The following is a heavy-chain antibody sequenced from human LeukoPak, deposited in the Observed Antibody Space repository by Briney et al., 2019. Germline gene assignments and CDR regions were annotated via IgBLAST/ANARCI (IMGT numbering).Heavy chain of an antibody. D-gene: IGHD1-1*01. CDR3: ARGTVAPDY. V-gene: IGHV3-74*01. CDR1: GFTFTNYW. J-gene: IGHJ4*02. Sequence: PGGSLRLSCAASGFTFTNYWMHWVRQAPGKGLVWVSRINIDGSSTSYADSVKGRFTISRDNAKTTLYLQMNSLRAEDTAVYYCARGTVAPDYWGQGTLVTVSS. CDR2: INIDGSST.